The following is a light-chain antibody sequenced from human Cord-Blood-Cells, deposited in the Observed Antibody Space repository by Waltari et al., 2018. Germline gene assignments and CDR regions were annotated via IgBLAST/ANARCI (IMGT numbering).Light chain of an antibody. Sequence: QSVLPQPPSASGTPGQRVTISCSGSSSNIRSNYVYWYQQPPGTAPKLLIYRNNQRPSGVPDRFSGSKSGTSASLAISGLRSEDEADYYCAAWDDSLSGRVFGGGTKLTVL. V-gene: IGLV1-47*01. CDR1: SSNIRSNY. J-gene: IGLJ3*02. CDR3: AAWDDSLSGRV. CDR2: RNN.